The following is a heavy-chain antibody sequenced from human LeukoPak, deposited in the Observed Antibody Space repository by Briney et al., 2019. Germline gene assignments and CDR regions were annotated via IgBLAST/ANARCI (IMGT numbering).Heavy chain of an antibody. J-gene: IGHJ5*02. CDR2: MSYDGSNK. CDR1: GFTFSSYT. V-gene: IGHV3-30*04. Sequence: GGSLRLSCVASGFTFSSYTMHWVRQSPGKGLEWVTVMSYDGSNKYYADSVKGRFTISRDNSKNTLYLQMNSLRAEDTAVYYCAKDGRVVITGAPHHWGQGTLVTVSS. D-gene: IGHD3-22*01. CDR3: AKDGRVVITGAPHH.